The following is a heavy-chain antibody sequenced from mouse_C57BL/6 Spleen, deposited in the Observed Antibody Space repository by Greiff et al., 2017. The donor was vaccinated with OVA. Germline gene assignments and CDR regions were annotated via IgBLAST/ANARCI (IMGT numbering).Heavy chain of an antibody. CDR2: IYPRDGST. CDR1: GYTFTDHT. J-gene: IGHJ2*01. V-gene: IGHV1-78*01. D-gene: IGHD1-1*01. CDR3: ARGLLRYQYYFDY. Sequence: QVQLQQSDAELVKPGASVKISCKASGYTFTDHTIHWMKQRPEQGLEWIGYIYPRDGSTKYNEKFKGKATLTADKSSSTAYMQLNSLTSEDSAVYCCARGLLRYQYYFDYWGQGTTLTVPS.